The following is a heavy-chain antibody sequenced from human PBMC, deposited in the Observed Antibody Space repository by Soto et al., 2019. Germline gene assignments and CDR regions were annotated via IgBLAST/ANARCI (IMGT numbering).Heavy chain of an antibody. CDR3: ARGGRPVLWYGVKQGPHAFDI. D-gene: IGHD4-17*01. CDR1: GFTFSSYA. CDR2: ISSNGGST. V-gene: IGHV3-64*01. J-gene: IGHJ3*02. Sequence: EVQLVESGGGLVQPGGSLRLSCAASGFTFSSYAMHWVRQAPGKGLEYVSAISSNGGSTYYANSVKGRFTISRDNSKNTLYLQMGRLRAEEMAVYYCARGGRPVLWYGVKQGPHAFDIWGQGTMVTVSS.